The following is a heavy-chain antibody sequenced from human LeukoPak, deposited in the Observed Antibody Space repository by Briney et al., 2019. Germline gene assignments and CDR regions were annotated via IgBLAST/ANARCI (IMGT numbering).Heavy chain of an antibody. Sequence: PGGSLRLSCAASGFTFSSYSMNWVRQAPGKGLEWVSYISSSSKTIYYADSVKGRFTISRDNAKNSLYLQMNSLRAEDTAVYYCARDRGDNHFDYWGQGTLVTVSS. CDR1: GFTFSSYS. CDR2: ISSSSKTI. D-gene: IGHD1-14*01. V-gene: IGHV3-48*04. J-gene: IGHJ4*02. CDR3: ARDRGDNHFDY.